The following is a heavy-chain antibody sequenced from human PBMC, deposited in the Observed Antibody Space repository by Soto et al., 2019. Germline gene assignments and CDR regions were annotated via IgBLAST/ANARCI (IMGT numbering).Heavy chain of an antibody. CDR3: AREPTEREEGVVAAMKGGNFDY. CDR1: GGSVSSGSYY. V-gene: IGHV4-61*01. CDR2: IYYSGST. D-gene: IGHD2-15*01. Sequence: QVQLQESGPGLVKPSETLSLTCTVSGGSVSSGSYYWSWIRQPPGKGLEWIGYIYYSGSTNYNPSLKSRVTISVDTSKNQFSLKLSSVTAADTAVYYCAREPTEREEGVVAAMKGGNFDYWGQGTLVTVSS. J-gene: IGHJ4*02.